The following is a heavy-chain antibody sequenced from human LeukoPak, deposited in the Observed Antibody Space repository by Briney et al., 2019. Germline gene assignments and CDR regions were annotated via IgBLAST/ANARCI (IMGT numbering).Heavy chain of an antibody. J-gene: IGHJ4*02. D-gene: IGHD3-16*01. CDR1: GFTFSTYH. Sequence: GESLRLSCAASGFTFSTYHMIWVRQAPGKGLEWLSYINSGSDIIYYAGSVKGRFTISRDNAENSLYLHMTSLRAEDTAVYYCARELRTFDSWGQGTLVTVSS. V-gene: IGHV3-48*04. CDR3: ARELRTFDS. CDR2: INSGSDII.